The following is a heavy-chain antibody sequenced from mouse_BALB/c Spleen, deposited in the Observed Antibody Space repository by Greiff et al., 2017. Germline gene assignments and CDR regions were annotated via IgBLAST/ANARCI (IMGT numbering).Heavy chain of an antibody. V-gene: IGHV1-54*01. Sequence: VQLQQSGAELVRPGTSVKVSCKASGYAFTNYLIEWVKQRPGQGLEWIGVINPGSGGTNYNEKFKGKATLTADKSSSTAYMQLSSLTSDDSAVYFCARGDYDRYDEFAYWGQGTLVTVSA. J-gene: IGHJ3*01. D-gene: IGHD2-14*01. CDR1: GYAFTNYL. CDR3: ARGDYDRYDEFAY. CDR2: INPGSGGT.